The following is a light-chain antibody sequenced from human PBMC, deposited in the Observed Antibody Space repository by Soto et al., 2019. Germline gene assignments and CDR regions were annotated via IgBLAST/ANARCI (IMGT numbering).Light chain of an antibody. V-gene: IGKV1-39*01. CDR1: QSIDTF. CDR2: DAS. J-gene: IGKJ2*02. CDR3: QQSYSSSASI. Sequence: DIQMTQSPSSLSASVGDRVTITCRASQSIDTFLNWYQHKPGKAPKLLIYDASSLQSGVPSRFSGSGSGRDFTLTITRLQPEDFATYYCQQSYSSSASIFGQGTKLEIE.